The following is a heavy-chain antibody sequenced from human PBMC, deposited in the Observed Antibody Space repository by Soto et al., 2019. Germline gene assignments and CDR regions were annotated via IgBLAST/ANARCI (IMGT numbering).Heavy chain of an antibody. D-gene: IGHD3-22*01. Sequence: GSLRLSCAASGFTFSSYGMHWVRQAPGKGLEWVAVIWYDGSNKYYADSVKGRFTISRDNSKNTLYLQMNSLRAEDTAVYYCAGDRGYDSSGYLDYWGQGTLVTVSS. J-gene: IGHJ4*02. V-gene: IGHV3-33*01. CDR1: GFTFSSYG. CDR3: AGDRGYDSSGYLDY. CDR2: IWYDGSNK.